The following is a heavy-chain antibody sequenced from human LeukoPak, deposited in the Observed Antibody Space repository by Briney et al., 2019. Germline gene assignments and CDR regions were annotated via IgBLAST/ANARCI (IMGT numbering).Heavy chain of an antibody. D-gene: IGHD6-19*01. CDR2: IWYDGSNK. CDR1: RFTFSNYD. J-gene: IGHJ4*02. CDR3: ARGRGSGWPDYFDH. V-gene: IGHV3-33*01. Sequence: GRSLRLSCAASRFTFSNYDMHWVRQAPGKGLEWVALIWYDGSNKFHADSLRGRFTISRDNSKNTLYLQMNSLTAEDTAVYYCARGRGSGWPDYFDHWGQGTLVTVSS.